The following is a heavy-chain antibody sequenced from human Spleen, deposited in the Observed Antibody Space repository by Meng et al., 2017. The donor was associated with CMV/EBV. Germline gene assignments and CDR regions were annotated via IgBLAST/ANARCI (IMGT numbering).Heavy chain of an antibody. J-gene: IGHJ1*01. V-gene: IGHV1-18*01. Sequence: ASVKVSCKASGHTFTNYGFSWVRQAPGQGLEWMGWISAYNSNTLYAQKLQGRVTLTTETFTNIAYLELRSLTSDDTAVYYCARDSGETDYYVSSGYYAEHWGQGTLVTVSS. CDR1: GHTFTNYG. D-gene: IGHD3-22*01. CDR3: ARDSGETDYYVSSGYYAEH. CDR2: ISAYNSNT.